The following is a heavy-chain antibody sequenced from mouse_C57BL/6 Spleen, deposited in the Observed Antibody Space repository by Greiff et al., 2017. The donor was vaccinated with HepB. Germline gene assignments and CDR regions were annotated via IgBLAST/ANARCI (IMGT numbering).Heavy chain of an antibody. D-gene: IGHD3-2*02. CDR3: ARSDSSGYGVFAY. CDR1: GYTFTSYW. V-gene: IGHV1-69*01. Sequence: VQLQQPGAELVMPGASVKLSCKASGYTFTSYWMHWVKQRPGQGLEWIGEIDPSDSYTNYNQKFKGKSTLTVDKSSSTAYMQLSSLTSEDSAVYYCARSDSSGYGVFAYWGQGTLVTVSA. J-gene: IGHJ3*01. CDR2: IDPSDSYT.